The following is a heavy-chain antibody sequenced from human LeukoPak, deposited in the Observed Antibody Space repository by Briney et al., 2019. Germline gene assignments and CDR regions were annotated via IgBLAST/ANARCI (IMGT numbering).Heavy chain of an antibody. Sequence: SETLSLTCTVSGGSIGTYYWSWIRQSPGKALEWIGYIYVTGTRYNPYLQSRVTISVDRSRNQFFLNMSSVTAADTAVYYCARHIGGGIEDMDVWGKGTKVIVSS. J-gene: IGHJ6*03. D-gene: IGHD3-16*02. V-gene: IGHV4-59*08. CDR3: ARHIGGGIEDMDV. CDR2: IYVTGT. CDR1: GGSIGTYY.